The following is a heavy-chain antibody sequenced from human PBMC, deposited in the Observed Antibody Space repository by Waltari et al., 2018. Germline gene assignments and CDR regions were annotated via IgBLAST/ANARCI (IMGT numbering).Heavy chain of an antibody. CDR3: ASYDFWSGYVFDY. V-gene: IGHV4-39*01. D-gene: IGHD3-3*01. J-gene: IGHJ4*02. Sequence: QLQLQESGPGLVTPSETLSLTCTVSGRSLSSTRFYWGWFRQPPGKGLEWIGRIYYSGSTYYNPALKSRVTISVDTSKNQFSLKLSSVTAADTTVYYCASYDFWSGYVFDYWGQGTLVTVSS. CDR1: GRSLSSTRFY. CDR2: IYYSGST.